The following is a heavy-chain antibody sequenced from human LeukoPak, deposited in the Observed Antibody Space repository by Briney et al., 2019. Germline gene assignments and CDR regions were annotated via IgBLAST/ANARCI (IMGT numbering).Heavy chain of an antibody. CDR2: INTNTGNP. J-gene: IGHJ3*02. Sequence: GASVKVSCKASGYTFTTYAMNWVRQAPGQGLEWMGWINTNTGNPTYAQGFTGRFVFSLDTSVSTTYLQISSLKAEDTAVYYCARESRGSSNWYRGGTDAFHIWGQGTMVTVSS. CDR1: GYTFTTYA. D-gene: IGHD3-16*01. CDR3: ARESRGSSNWYRGGTDAFHI. V-gene: IGHV7-4-1*02.